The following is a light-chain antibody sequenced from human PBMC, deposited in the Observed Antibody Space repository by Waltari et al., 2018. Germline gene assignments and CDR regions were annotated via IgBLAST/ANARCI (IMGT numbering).Light chain of an antibody. V-gene: IGKV4-1*01. J-gene: IGKJ2*01. CDR3: QQYYTSPYT. CDR2: WAS. CDR1: QSVLYSSNNKKY. Sequence: DIVMTQSPDSMAVSLGVRATINCKSSQSVLYSSNNKKYLAWYQHKPGQPPKLLIYWASTRESGVPDRFSGSGSGTDFTLSISSLQAEDVAVYYCQQYYTSPYTFGQGTKLEIK.